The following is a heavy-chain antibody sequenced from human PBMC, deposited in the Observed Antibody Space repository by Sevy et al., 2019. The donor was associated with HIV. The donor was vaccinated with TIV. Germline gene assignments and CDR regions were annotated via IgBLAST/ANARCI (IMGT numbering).Heavy chain of an antibody. V-gene: IGHV1-18*01. J-gene: IGHJ3*02. D-gene: IGHD1-1*01. CDR2: ISADKRKS. CDR1: GYTFTSYG. Sequence: ASVKVSCKASGYTFTSYGISWVRQAPGQSPEWMGWISADKRKSNYAQKFQGRVTMTTDTSTSTAYLELRSLSSDDTAVYYCARDDNFTPYFIAFDIWGQGTKVTVSS. CDR3: ARDDNFTPYFIAFDI.